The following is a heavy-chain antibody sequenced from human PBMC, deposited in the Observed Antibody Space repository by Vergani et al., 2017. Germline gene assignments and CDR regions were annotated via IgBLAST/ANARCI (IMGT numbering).Heavy chain of an antibody. Sequence: QVQLQESGPGLVKPSQTLSLTCTVSGGSISSGGYYWSWVRQAPGKGLEWVSYISSSSSTIYYADSVKGRFTISRDNAKNSLYLQMNSLRAEDTAVYYCARDLGQLPIIGIFDYWGQGTLVTVSS. CDR3: ARDLGQLPIIGIFDY. CDR1: GGSISSGGYY. CDR2: ISSSSSTI. J-gene: IGHJ4*02. D-gene: IGHD2-2*01. V-gene: IGHV3-11*04.